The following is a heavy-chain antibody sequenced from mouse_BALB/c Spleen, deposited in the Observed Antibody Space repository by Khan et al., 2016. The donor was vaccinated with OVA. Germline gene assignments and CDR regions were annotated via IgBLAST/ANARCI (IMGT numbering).Heavy chain of an antibody. CDR3: ATLSDNAFAY. V-gene: IGHV14-3*02. CDR1: GFNFKDTY. D-gene: IGHD6-2*01. J-gene: IGHJ3*01. Sequence: IQLVQSGAELVKPGASVKLSCSASGFNFKDTYIHWVKQRPEQGLEWIGRIDPPNDDSKYSQKFQDKATLTTETSSNTPYLQHSSLTSEDTAIYYCATLSDNAFAYWGQGTLVSVSA. CDR2: IDPPNDDS.